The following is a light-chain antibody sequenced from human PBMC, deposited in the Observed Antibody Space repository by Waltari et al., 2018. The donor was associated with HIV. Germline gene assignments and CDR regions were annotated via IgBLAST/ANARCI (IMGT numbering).Light chain of an antibody. CDR2: AAS. CDR1: QTVTSY. Sequence: DIQMTQSPSSLSASVGDRVTITCRASQTVTSYLNWDQQKPGKAPNRLIYAASTLQSGVPSRFSGSGSATDYTLTISSLQPEDFATYCCQQSHSIPYTLGQGTKLEI. J-gene: IGKJ2*01. CDR3: QQSHSIPYT. V-gene: IGKV1-39*01.